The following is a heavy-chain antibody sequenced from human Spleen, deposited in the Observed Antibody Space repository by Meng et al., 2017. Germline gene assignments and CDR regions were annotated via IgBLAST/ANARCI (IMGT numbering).Heavy chain of an antibody. J-gene: IGHJ4*02. CDR1: GFSFKTYA. CDR3: AKDRY. CDR2: ITGSGSST. V-gene: IGHV3-23*01. Sequence: EVHLSESGGDLVQPGGSLRLTCGASGFSFKTYAMAWVRQAPGKGLEWVSGITGSGSSTYYADSVKDRFTISRDNSKNTVYLQMNSLRAEDTAVYYCAKDRYWGQGTLVTVSS.